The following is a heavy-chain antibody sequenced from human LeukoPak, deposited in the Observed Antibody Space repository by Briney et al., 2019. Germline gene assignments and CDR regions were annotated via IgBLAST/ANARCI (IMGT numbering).Heavy chain of an antibody. D-gene: IGHD1-1*01. CDR3: ARDPGTGTGDY. Sequence: GGSLRLSCAASGFTFSTYAMKWVRQAPGKGLEWVSYISSSSSAIYYADSVRGRFTISRDNAKNSLYLQMNSLRAEDTAVYYCARDPGTGTGDYWGQGTLVTVSS. V-gene: IGHV3-48*04. CDR2: ISSSSSAI. J-gene: IGHJ4*02. CDR1: GFTFSTYA.